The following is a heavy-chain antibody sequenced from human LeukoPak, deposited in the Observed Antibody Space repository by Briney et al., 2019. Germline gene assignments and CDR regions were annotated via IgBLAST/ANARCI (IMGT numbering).Heavy chain of an antibody. J-gene: IGHJ3*02. CDR2: ISGSGGST. D-gene: IGHD4-23*01. CDR1: GFTFSSYA. CDR3: ARDVYGGNWIGAERNAFDI. Sequence: GGSLRLSCAASGFTFSSYAMSWVRQAPGKGLEWVSAISGSGGSTYYADSVKGRSTISRDNSKNTLYLQMNSLRAEDTAVYYCARDVYGGNWIGAERNAFDIWGQGTMVTVSS. V-gene: IGHV3-23*01.